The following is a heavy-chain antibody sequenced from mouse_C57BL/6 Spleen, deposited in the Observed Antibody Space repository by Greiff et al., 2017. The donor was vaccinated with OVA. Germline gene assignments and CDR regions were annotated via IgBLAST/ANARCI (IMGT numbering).Heavy chain of an antibody. CDR1: GYTFTGYW. CDR3: ARGGVITTVVATDYYAMDY. D-gene: IGHD1-1*01. J-gene: IGHJ4*01. CDR2: ILPGSGST. V-gene: IGHV1-9*01. Sequence: QVQLQQSGAELMKPGASVKLSCKATGYTFTGYWIEWVKQRPGHGLEWIGEILPGSGSTNYNEKFKGKATFTADTSSNTAYMQLSSLTTEDSAIYYCARGGVITTVVATDYYAMDYWGQGTSVTVSS.